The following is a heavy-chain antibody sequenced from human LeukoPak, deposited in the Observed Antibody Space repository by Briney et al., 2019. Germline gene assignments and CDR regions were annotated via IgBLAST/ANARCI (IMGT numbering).Heavy chain of an antibody. CDR3: ASFGELLSFDY. V-gene: IGHV3-48*01. CDR1: GFTFSSYS. CDR2: ISSSSSTI. Sequence: GGSLRLSCAASGFTFSSYSMNWVRQAPGKGLEWVSYISSSSSTIYYADSVKGRFTISRDNAKNSLYLQMNSLRAEDTAVYYCASFGELLSFDYWGQGTLVTVSS. D-gene: IGHD3-10*01. J-gene: IGHJ4*02.